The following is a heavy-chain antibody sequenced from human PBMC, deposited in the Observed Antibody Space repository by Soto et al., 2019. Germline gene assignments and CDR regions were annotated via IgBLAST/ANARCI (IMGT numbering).Heavy chain of an antibody. CDR3: THKGGRGAGMDV. V-gene: IGHV2-5*02. D-gene: IGHD2-15*01. CDR1: GFSLSNSGVG. CDR2: IYWDDDE. J-gene: IGHJ6*02. Sequence: QITVKESGRTLVKPTQTLTLTCTLSGFSLSNSGVGVAWIRQPPGKAPEWLALIYWDDDERYRPSLRSRLTITKDTSKNQVVLTMTNVDPVDTATYFCTHKGGRGAGMDVWGQGTTVTVSS.